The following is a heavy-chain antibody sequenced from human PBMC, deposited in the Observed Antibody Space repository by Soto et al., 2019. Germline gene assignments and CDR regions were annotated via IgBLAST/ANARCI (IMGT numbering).Heavy chain of an antibody. CDR1: GFYFSLYL. J-gene: IGHJ4*02. Sequence: GGSLRLSCSASGFYFSLYLMHWVRQTPGKGPVWVARISEDGLTTNYADSVQGRFIISRDDAKSTLHLQMNRLRVEDTAVYYCTRGPRPDSSATGTYWGQGTQVTVSS. CDR3: TRGPRPDSSATGTY. CDR2: ISEDGLTT. D-gene: IGHD3-10*01. V-gene: IGHV3-74*01.